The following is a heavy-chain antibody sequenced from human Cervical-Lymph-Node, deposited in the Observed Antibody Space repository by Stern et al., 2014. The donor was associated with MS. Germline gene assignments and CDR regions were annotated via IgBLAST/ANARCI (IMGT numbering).Heavy chain of an antibody. CDR1: GFTFSDYY. CDR2: ISSTDSTR. J-gene: IGHJ6*02. D-gene: IGHD2-21*01. CDR3: ARVVGVIRGYYGMDV. V-gene: IGHV3-11*01. Sequence: QVQLVQSGGGLVKPGGSLRLSCAASGFTFSDYYMSWIRQAPGKGLEWVSYISSTDSTRHYAYSVKARFTVSRDNPTNSLFLQMNSLRAEGTAVYYCARVVGVIRGYYGMDVWGQGTTVTVSS.